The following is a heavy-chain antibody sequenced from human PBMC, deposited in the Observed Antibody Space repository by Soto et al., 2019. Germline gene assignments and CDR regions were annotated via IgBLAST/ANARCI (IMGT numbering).Heavy chain of an antibody. CDR3: AGEGVAPYYYYGMDV. CDR2: ISSYNGDT. V-gene: IGHV1-18*01. Sequence: ASVKVSCKASGYTFTISGISWVRQAPGQGPEWMGWISSYNGDTNYAQTFQGRVTMTTDTSTSTAYMELRSLRSDDTAVYYCAGEGVAPYYYYGMDVWGQGTPVTVSS. CDR1: GYTFTISG. J-gene: IGHJ6*02. D-gene: IGHD5-12*01.